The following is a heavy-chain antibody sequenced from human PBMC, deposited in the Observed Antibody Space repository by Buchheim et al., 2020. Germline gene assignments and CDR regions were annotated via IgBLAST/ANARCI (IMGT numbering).Heavy chain of an antibody. CDR1: GGSVSSGSYY. V-gene: IGHV4-61*01. J-gene: IGHJ5*02. Sequence: QVQLQESGPGLVKPSETLSLTCTVSGGSVSSGSYYWSWIRQPPGKGLEWIGYIYYSGSTNYNPSLKSRVTISVDTSKNQFSLKLSSVTAADTAVYYCARDGSRTWLGIGWFDPWGQGTL. D-gene: IGHD5-24*01. CDR2: IYYSGST. CDR3: ARDGSRTWLGIGWFDP.